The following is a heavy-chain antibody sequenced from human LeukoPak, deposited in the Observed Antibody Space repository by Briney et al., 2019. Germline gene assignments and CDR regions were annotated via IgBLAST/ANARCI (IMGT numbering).Heavy chain of an antibody. J-gene: IGHJ2*01. CDR3: ARDIPHWYFDL. V-gene: IGHV1-18*01. D-gene: IGHD2-2*02. CDR1: GYTFTSYG. Sequence: GASVKVSCKASGYTFTSYGISWVRQAPGQGLEWMGWISGYNGDTNYAQKFQGRVTMTTDTSTSTAYMELRSLTSDDTAVYYCARDIPHWYFDLWGRGTLVAVSS. CDR2: ISGYNGDT.